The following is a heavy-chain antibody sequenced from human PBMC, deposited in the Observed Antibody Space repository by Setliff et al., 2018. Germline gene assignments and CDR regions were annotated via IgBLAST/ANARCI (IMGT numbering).Heavy chain of an antibody. D-gene: IGHD6-19*01. CDR3: AREQWLDPPGYYYMDV. Sequence: KSSETLSLTCTVSGGSISSYYWSWIRQPAGKGLEWIGHIYIGGSANYNPPLKSRVTMSIDTSKNQFSLKLNSVTAADMAVYYCAREQWLDPPGYYYMDVWAKGTTVTVSS. J-gene: IGHJ6*03. CDR2: IYIGGSA. CDR1: GGSISSYY. V-gene: IGHV4-4*07.